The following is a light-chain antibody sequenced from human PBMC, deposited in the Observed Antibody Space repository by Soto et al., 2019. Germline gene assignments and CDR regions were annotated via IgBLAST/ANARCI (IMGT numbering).Light chain of an antibody. Sequence: IVLTQSPGTLSLSPGERATLSCRASQSVSSNVACYQQIPGQTPRLLIYGASTRATGIPVRFSGSGSGTEFTLTISSLQSEDFAVYYCHQYDDGPYTFGQGTKVDIK. J-gene: IGKJ2*01. CDR2: GAS. V-gene: IGKV3-15*01. CDR3: HQYDDGPYT. CDR1: QSVSSN.